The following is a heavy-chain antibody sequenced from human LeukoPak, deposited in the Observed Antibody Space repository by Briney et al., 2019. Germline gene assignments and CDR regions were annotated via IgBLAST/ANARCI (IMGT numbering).Heavy chain of an antibody. Sequence: PGGSLRLSCGASGVTVSNNYMSWVRQAPGKGLEWVSVIYTGGSTYYAGSVKGRFAISRDNSKNTLYLQMNSLRAEDTAVYYCAREVYSSSWSYYFDYWGQGTLVTVSS. CDR3: AREVYSSSWSYYFDY. CDR2: IYTGGST. J-gene: IGHJ4*02. CDR1: GVTVSNNY. V-gene: IGHV3-53*01. D-gene: IGHD6-13*01.